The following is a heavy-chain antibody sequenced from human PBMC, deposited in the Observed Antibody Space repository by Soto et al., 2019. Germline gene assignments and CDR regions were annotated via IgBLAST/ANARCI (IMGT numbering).Heavy chain of an antibody. J-gene: IGHJ6*02. CDR2: IYDSGNT. CDR1: GDSITTYKW. V-gene: IGHV4-4*02. CDR3: ATCQLGEYYYAMDI. Sequence: PXETLSLTCGVAGDSITTYKWWTWVRQTPGKGLEWIGEIYDSGNTRYNPSLKSRVTISKDTSKNELSLKLNSVTVADTAVYYCATCQLGEYYYAMDIWGQGTTVTVSS. D-gene: IGHD7-27*01.